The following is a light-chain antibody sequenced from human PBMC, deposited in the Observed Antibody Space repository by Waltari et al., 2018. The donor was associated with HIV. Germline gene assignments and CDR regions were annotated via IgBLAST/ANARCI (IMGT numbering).Light chain of an antibody. V-gene: IGLV1-40*01. CDR3: QSHDSSLSGYV. CDR2: GNS. CDR1: SANTRAGHP. J-gene: IGLJ1*01. Sequence: QSVLTHPPSVSGAPGQRVTIPCTGSSANTRAGHPVHWYQQLPGTAPKLLISGNSNRPSGVPDRFSGSKSGTSASLAITGLQAEDEADYYCQSHDSSLSGYVFGTGTKVTVL.